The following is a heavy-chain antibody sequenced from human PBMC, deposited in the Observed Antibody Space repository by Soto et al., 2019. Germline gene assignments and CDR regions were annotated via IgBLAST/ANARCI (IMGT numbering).Heavy chain of an antibody. CDR2: IYPIDSDT. Sequence: PGESLKISCKVSGDSFNSNWIAWVRQRPGRGLEWMGIIYPIDSDTRYSPPFQGQVTISVDRSVNSAFLQWRSLKASDTATYYCARRSAVTTFYFYGMDVWGQGTTVTVSS. CDR1: GDSFNSNW. D-gene: IGHD4-17*01. CDR3: ARRSAVTTFYFYGMDV. V-gene: IGHV5-51*01. J-gene: IGHJ6*02.